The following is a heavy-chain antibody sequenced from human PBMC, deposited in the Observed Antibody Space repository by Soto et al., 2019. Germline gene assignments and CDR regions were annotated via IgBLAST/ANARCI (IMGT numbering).Heavy chain of an antibody. Sequence: EVQLLESGGGLVQPGGSLRLSCAASGFTFSSYAMSWVRQAPGKGLEWVSAISGSGGSTYYADSVKGRFTISRDNSKNTLYLQMNSMRAEDTAVYYCAKDHEITIVGGVILGHHYFDYWGQGTLVTVSS. D-gene: IGHD3-10*01. CDR3: AKDHEITIVGGVILGHHYFDY. CDR1: GFTFSSYA. CDR2: ISGSGGST. J-gene: IGHJ4*02. V-gene: IGHV3-23*01.